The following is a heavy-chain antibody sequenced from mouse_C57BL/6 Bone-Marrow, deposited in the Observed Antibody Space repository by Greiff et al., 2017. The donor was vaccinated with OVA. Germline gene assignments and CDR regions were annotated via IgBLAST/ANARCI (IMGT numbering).Heavy chain of an antibody. CDR1: GYTFTSYW. D-gene: IGHD1-1*01. Sequence: QVQLQQSGAELVKPGASVKLSCKASGYTFTSYWMHWVKQRPGRGLEWIGRIDPNSGGTKYNEKFKSKATLTVDKPSSTAYMQLSSLTSEDSAVYYCAITTVVAPYYAMDYWGQGTSVTVSS. J-gene: IGHJ4*01. V-gene: IGHV1-72*01. CDR3: AITTVVAPYYAMDY. CDR2: IDPNSGGT.